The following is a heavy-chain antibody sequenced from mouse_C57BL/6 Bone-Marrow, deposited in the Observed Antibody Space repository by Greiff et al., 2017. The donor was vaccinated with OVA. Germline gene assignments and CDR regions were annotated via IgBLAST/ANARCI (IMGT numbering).Heavy chain of an antibody. Sequence: VQLQQSGAELARPGASVKMSCKASGYTFTSYTMHWVKQRPGQGLEWIGYINPSSGYTKYNQKFKDKATLTADKSSSTAYMQLSSLTSEDSAVYYCARTTMAPVDYWGQGTTLTVSS. CDR1: GYTFTSYT. CDR3: ARTTMAPVDY. V-gene: IGHV1-4*01. D-gene: IGHD2-1*01. CDR2: INPSSGYT. J-gene: IGHJ2*01.